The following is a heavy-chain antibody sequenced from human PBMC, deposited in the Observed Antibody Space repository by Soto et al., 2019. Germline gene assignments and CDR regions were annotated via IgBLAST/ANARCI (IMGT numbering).Heavy chain of an antibody. CDR3: AKGYCSSPSCPIPFYYYYMDV. Sequence: AGGSLSLSCAASGFPFSSYSMSWVRQAPGKGLEWVSAISGSGGSTYYADSVKGRFTISRDNSKNTLYLQMNSLRAEDTAVYYCAKGYCSSPSCPIPFYYYYMDVWGKGTTVTVSS. J-gene: IGHJ6*03. CDR2: ISGSGGST. V-gene: IGHV3-23*01. CDR1: GFPFSSYS. D-gene: IGHD2-2*01.